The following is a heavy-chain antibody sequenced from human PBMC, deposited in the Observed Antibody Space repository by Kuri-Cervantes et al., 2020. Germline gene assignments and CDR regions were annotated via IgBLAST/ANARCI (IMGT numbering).Heavy chain of an antibody. V-gene: IGHV4-34*01. Sequence: SETLSLTCAVNNGSLEGWYWSWIRQAPGKGLEWIAETNYRGETNHNPSLKSRVTIAGDTSKNQFSLKLSSVTAADTAVYYCARGPTMPVIWGQGTLVTVSS. CDR1: NGSLEGWY. CDR3: ARGPTMPVI. D-gene: IGHD2-2*01. J-gene: IGHJ4*02. CDR2: TNYRGET.